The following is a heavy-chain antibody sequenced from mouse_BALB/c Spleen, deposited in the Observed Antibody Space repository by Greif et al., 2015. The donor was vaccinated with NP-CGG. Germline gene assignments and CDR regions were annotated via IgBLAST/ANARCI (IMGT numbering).Heavy chain of an antibody. Sequence: VQLKQSGAELVKPGASVKLSCTASGFNIKDTYMHWVKQRPEQGLEWIGRIDPANGNTKYDPKFQGKATITADTSSNTAYLQLSSLTSEDTAVYYCANYYGSSYGWDYWGQGTSVTVSS. CDR2: IDPANGNT. J-gene: IGHJ4*01. CDR3: ANYYGSSYGWDY. D-gene: IGHD1-1*01. CDR1: GFNIKDTY. V-gene: IGHV14-3*02.